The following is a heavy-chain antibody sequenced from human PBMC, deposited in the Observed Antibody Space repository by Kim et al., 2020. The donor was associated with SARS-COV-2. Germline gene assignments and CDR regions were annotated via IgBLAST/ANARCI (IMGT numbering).Heavy chain of an antibody. D-gene: IGHD6-19*01. CDR3: AKASAAVSGTGLTY. Sequence: GGSLRLSCAASGFIFSDYAMHWVRQAPGKGLEWVAVISFDGGSEDFADSVKGRFTISRDNSKNTLWLQMDSLRSEDTALYYCAKASAAVSGTGLTYWGQGTLVTVSS. CDR1: GFIFSDYA. J-gene: IGHJ4*02. V-gene: IGHV3-30*18. CDR2: ISFDGGSE.